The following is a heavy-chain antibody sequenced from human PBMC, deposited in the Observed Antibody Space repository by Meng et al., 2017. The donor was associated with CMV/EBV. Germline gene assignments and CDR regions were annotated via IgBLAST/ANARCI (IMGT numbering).Heavy chain of an antibody. Sequence: GESLKISCAASGFTFSSYEMNWVRQAPGKGLEWVSYISSSGSTIYYADSVKGRFTISRDNAKNSLYLQMNSLRAEDTAVYYCARDHRGGGWSAYYYGMDVWGQGTTVTVSS. CDR3: ARDHRGGGWSAYYYGMDV. CDR1: GFTFSSYE. D-gene: IGHD3-3*01. V-gene: IGHV3-48*03. CDR2: ISSSGSTI. J-gene: IGHJ6*02.